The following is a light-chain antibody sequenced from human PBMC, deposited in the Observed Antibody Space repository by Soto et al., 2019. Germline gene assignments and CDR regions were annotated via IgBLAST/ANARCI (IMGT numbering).Light chain of an antibody. CDR1: QSVRSSY. V-gene: IGKV3-20*01. CDR3: QQYGSSPGYT. J-gene: IGKJ2*01. Sequence: EIVLTQSPDTLSLSPGERATLSCRASQSVRSSYLAWYQQRPGQAPRLLIYGASSRATGIPDRFSGDGSGTDLTLTISRLEPEDFAVYYCQQYGSSPGYTFGQGTKLEIK. CDR2: GAS.